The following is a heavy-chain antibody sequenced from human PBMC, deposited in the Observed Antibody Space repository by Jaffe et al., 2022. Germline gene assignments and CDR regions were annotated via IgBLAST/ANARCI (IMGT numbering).Heavy chain of an antibody. V-gene: IGHV3-48*03. CDR3: ARDGLGDYYDSSGYYSDAFDI. CDR1: GFTFSSYE. CDR2: ISSSGSTI. J-gene: IGHJ3*02. D-gene: IGHD3-22*01. Sequence: EVQLVESGGGLVQPGGSLRLSCAASGFTFSSYEMNWVRQAPGKGLEWVSYISSSGSTIYYADSVKGRFTISRDNAKNSLYLQMNSLRAEDTAVYYCARDGLGDYYDSSGYYSDAFDIWGQGTMVTVSS.